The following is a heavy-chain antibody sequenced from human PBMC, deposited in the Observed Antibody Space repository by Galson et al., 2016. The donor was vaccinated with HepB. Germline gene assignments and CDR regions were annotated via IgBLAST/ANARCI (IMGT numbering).Heavy chain of an antibody. V-gene: IGHV3-74*01. Sequence: SLRLSCAASGFTFSSYWMHWVRQAPGKGLVRVSQIKTDGSATDYADSVKGRFTVSRDNAKNTLYLQMNSLRADDTAVYYCARGYRYGLDYWGQGTLATVSS. CDR3: ARGYRYGLDY. J-gene: IGHJ4*02. CDR1: GFTFSSYW. D-gene: IGHD5-18*01. CDR2: IKTDGSAT.